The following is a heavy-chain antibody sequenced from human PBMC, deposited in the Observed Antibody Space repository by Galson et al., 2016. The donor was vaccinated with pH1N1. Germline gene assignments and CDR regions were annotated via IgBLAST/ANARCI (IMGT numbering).Heavy chain of an antibody. CDR1: GFSLKTSGVA. CDR3: AHTTVGTTTTCSFED. V-gene: IGHV2-5*02. Sequence: PALVKPTQTLTLTCTFSGFSLKTSGVAVGWIRQPPGQSLEWLALIFWDDDERYSPSLKSRLTITKDTSRNQVVLTVSNMDPVDTATYYCAHTTVGTTTTCSFEDGGQGTLVTVSS. D-gene: IGHD2/OR15-2a*01. CDR2: IFWDDDE. J-gene: IGHJ4*02.